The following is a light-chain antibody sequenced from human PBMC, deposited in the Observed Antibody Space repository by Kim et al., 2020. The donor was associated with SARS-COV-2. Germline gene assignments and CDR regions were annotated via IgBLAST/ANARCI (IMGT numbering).Light chain of an antibody. J-gene: IGLJ3*02. CDR2: NNN. Sequence: QSVLTQPPSASGTPGQRVTISCSGSSTNIGSHTVNWYQQLPGAAPKLLMYNNNQRPSGVPDRFSGSNSGTSASLAISGLQSEDEADYYCAAWDDSLTGVVFGGGTQLTVL. V-gene: IGLV1-44*01. CDR1: STNIGSHT. CDR3: AAWDDSLTGVV.